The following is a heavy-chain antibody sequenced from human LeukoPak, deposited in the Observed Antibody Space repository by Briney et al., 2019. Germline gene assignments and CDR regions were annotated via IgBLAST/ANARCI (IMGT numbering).Heavy chain of an antibody. CDR3: ARLSGYYDSSGYWDY. Sequence: SETLSLTCTVSGGSIRSSSYYWGWIRQPPGKGLEWIASIYYSGSTYYNPSLKSRVTISVDTSKNQFSLKLSSVTAADTAVYYCARLSGYYDSSGYWDYWGQGTLVTVSS. CDR2: IYYSGST. J-gene: IGHJ4*02. D-gene: IGHD3-22*01. V-gene: IGHV4-39*01. CDR1: GGSIRSSSYY.